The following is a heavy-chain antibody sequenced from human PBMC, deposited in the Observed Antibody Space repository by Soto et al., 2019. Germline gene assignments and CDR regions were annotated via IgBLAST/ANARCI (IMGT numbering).Heavy chain of an antibody. D-gene: IGHD3-9*01. V-gene: IGHV3-33*01. CDR1: GFTFSSYG. CDR3: TRGLVTLDH. CDR2: IWYDGSNK. Sequence: PGGSLRLSCAASGFTFSSYGMHWVRQAPGKGLEWVAVIWYDGSNKYYADSVKGRFTISRDNSKNTLFLQMNSLRAEDTAVYYCTRGLVTLDHWGQGTLVTVSS. J-gene: IGHJ4*02.